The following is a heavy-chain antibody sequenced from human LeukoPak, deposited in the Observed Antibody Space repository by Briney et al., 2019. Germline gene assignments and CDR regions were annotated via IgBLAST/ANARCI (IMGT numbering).Heavy chain of an antibody. CDR2: IYYSGST. CDR1: GGSISSYY. CDR3: ARAEHEQLIDY. D-gene: IGHD5-24*01. Sequence: SETLSLTCTVSGGSISSYYWSWIRQPPGKGLEWIGYIYYSGSTNYNPSLKSRVTISVDTSKNQFSLKLSSVTAADTAVYYCARAEHEQLIDYWGQGILVTVSS. V-gene: IGHV4-59*01. J-gene: IGHJ4*02.